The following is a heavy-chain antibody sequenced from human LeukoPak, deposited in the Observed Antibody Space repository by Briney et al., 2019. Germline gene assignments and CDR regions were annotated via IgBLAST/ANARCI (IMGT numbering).Heavy chain of an antibody. CDR1: GFTVSSNY. CDR2: IYSGGST. J-gene: IGHJ3*02. D-gene: IGHD6-6*01. V-gene: IGHV3-53*01. CDR3: ARDPLYSSSSWSSI. Sequence: PGGSLRPSCAASGFTVSSNYMSWVRQAPGKGLEWVSVIYSGGSTYYADSVKGRFTISRDNSKNTLYLQMNSLRAEDTAVYYCARDPLYSSSSWSSIWGQGTMVTVSS.